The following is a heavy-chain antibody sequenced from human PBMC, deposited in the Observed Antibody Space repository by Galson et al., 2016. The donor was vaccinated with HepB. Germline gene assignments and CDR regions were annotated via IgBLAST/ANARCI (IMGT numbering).Heavy chain of an antibody. CDR3: ARGISGWYDY. Sequence: SVKVSCKASGYTFTSYAMHWVRQAPGQRLEWMGWSNAAYGNTKYSQKFQGRVNITWDTSASTAYMDLSSLRSADTAVYYCARGISGWYDYWGRGTRVTVSS. CDR2: SNAAYGNT. CDR1: GYTFTSYA. V-gene: IGHV1-3*01. D-gene: IGHD6-19*01. J-gene: IGHJ2*01.